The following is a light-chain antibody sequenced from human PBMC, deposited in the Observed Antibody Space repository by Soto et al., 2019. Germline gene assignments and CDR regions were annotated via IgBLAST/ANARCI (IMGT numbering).Light chain of an antibody. CDR2: RNN. CDR1: SSNIGSNY. CDR3: AAWDDSLSGYV. V-gene: IGLV1-47*01. Sequence: QSVLTQPPSASGTPGQRVTISCSGSSSNIGSNYVYWYQQLPGTAPKLLIYRNNQRPSGVPDRFSGSKSGTSASLAISGHRSEDEADYYCAAWDDSLSGYVFGTGTKLTVL. J-gene: IGLJ1*01.